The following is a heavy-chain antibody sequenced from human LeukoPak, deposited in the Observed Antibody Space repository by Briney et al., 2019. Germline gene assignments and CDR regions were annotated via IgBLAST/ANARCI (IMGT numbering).Heavy chain of an antibody. Sequence: QAGGSLRLSCAASGFTVSSKYMSWVRQAPGKGLEWVSVIYSGGSTYYADSVKGRFTISRDNSKNTLYLQMNSLRAEDTAVYYCARESHFDYWGQGTLVTVSS. J-gene: IGHJ4*02. CDR3: ARESHFDY. CDR2: IYSGGST. V-gene: IGHV3-53*05. CDR1: GFTVSSKY.